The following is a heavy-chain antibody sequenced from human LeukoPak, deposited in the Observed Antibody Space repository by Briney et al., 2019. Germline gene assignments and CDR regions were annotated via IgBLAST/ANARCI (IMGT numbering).Heavy chain of an antibody. CDR3: ARDSPYYYDSSGYYPTFQLGMDV. Sequence: GASVKVSCKASGYTFTSYYMHWVRQAPGQGLEWMGIIDPSGGSTSYAQKFQGRVTMTRDTSTSTVYMELSSLRSEDTAVYYCARDSPYYYDSSGYYPTFQLGMDVWGQGTTVTVSS. V-gene: IGHV1-46*01. J-gene: IGHJ6*02. CDR2: IDPSGGST. CDR1: GYTFTSYY. D-gene: IGHD3-22*01.